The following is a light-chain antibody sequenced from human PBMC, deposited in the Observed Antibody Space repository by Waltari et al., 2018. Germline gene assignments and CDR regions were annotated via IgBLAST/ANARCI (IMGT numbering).Light chain of an antibody. CDR2: ANY. Sequence: QSVLTQPPSTSGTPGQTVTISCSGSTSNIGTNTVTWYQLLPGTAPKTVIFANYHRPTGVPDRFSASKSGTSASLVICGLQSEDEADYFCATWDDSLSGRVFGGGTKVTVL. CDR1: TSNIGTNT. CDR3: ATWDDSLSGRV. J-gene: IGLJ3*02. V-gene: IGLV1-44*01.